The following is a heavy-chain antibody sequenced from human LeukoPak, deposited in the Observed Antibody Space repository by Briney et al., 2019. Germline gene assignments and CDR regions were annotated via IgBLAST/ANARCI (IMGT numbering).Heavy chain of an antibody. Sequence: SQTLSLTCTVSGDSISSGDYYWSWIRQPAGKGLEWIGRISSSGSTNYNPSLKSRVTISVDTSKNLFSLKLSSVTAADTAVYYCARERPSGYYYMDVWGKGTTVTVSS. CDR1: GDSISSGDYY. CDR3: ARERPSGYYYMDV. CDR2: ISSSGST. V-gene: IGHV4-61*02. J-gene: IGHJ6*03.